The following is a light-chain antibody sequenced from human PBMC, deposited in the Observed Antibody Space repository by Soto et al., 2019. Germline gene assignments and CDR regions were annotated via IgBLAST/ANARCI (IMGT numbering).Light chain of an antibody. CDR1: QNIRSR. Sequence: DFQMTQSPSTLSASVGDRVTITCRASQNIRSRLAWFQQKPGKAPKLLIYDASSLESGVPSRFRGSGSGTELSITISRLQPDDFETYYCQQYNTYSWSFGQGTKVDIK. CDR3: QQYNTYSWS. V-gene: IGKV1-5*01. J-gene: IGKJ1*01. CDR2: DAS.